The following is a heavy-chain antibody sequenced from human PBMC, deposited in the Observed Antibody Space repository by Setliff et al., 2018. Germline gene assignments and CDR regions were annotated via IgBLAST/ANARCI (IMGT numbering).Heavy chain of an antibody. Sequence: ASVKVSCKASGYSFTSFGITWVRQAPGQGLEWMGWVSTYNGDTNYAQKFRGRVTMTTDISTSTVYMELRTLRSDDTAVYYCARAGVAAADRKGLLEYWGQGTLVTVSS. V-gene: IGHV1-18*01. D-gene: IGHD6-13*01. CDR1: GYSFTSFG. CDR2: VSTYNGDT. J-gene: IGHJ4*02. CDR3: ARAGVAAADRKGLLEY.